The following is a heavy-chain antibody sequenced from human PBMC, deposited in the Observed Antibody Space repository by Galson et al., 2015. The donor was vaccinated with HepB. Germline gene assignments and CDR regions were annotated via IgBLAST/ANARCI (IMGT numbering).Heavy chain of an antibody. CDR1: GYTFTSYG. J-gene: IGHJ4*02. D-gene: IGHD6-19*01. CDR3: ARVKVGDSYSSGWYYFDY. CDR2: ISAYNGNT. Sequence: SVKVSCKASGYTFTSYGISWVRQAPGQGLEWMGWISAYNGNTNYAQKLQGRVTMTTDTSTSTAYMELRSLRSDDTAVYYCARVKVGDSYSSGWYYFDYWGQGTLVTVSS. V-gene: IGHV1-18*01.